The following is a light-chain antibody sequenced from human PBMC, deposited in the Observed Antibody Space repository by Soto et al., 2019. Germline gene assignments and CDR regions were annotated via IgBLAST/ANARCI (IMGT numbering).Light chain of an antibody. Sequence: GETVTLSCSASQSVSSHLAWYQQKSGQAPRLLIYDASSRATGIPARFSGSGSGTDFNLTISSLETEDFAVYYCQQGGNWPLTFGQGTRLEIK. CDR3: QQGGNWPLT. CDR2: DAS. CDR1: QSVSSH. V-gene: IGKV3-11*01. J-gene: IGKJ5*01.